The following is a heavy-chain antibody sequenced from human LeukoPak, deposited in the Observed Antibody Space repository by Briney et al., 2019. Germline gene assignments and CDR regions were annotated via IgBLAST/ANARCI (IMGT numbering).Heavy chain of an antibody. J-gene: IGHJ4*02. CDR2: ISHSGGT. V-gene: IGHV4-34*01. CDR3: ARGSRLPLDF. CDR1: GDSFSENY. Sequence: PSETLSLTCAVYGDSFSENYWSWIRQDPGKGLGWIGEISHSGGTNYTNYNPSLKSRVTISIDTSKNQFSLRLSSVTAADTAVYYCARGSRLPLDFWDQGSLVTVSS. D-gene: IGHD3-16*01.